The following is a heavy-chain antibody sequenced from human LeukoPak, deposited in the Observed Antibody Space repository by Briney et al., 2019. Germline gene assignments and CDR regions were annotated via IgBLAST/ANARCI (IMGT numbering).Heavy chain of an antibody. Sequence: KPSETLSLTCTVSGGSISSYYWSWIRQPPGKGLEWIGYIYYSGSTNYNPSLKSRVTISVDTSKNQFSLKLSSVTAADTAVYYCARDASDYYSNWFDPWGQGTLVTVSS. D-gene: IGHD2-21*01. V-gene: IGHV4-59*12. CDR2: IYYSGST. J-gene: IGHJ5*02. CDR1: GGSISSYY. CDR3: ARDASDYYSNWFDP.